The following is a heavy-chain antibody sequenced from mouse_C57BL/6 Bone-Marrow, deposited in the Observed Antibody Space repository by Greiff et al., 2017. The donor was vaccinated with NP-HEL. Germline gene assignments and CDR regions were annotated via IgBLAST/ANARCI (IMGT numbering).Heavy chain of an antibody. CDR3: ARAGDSSGSLDY. D-gene: IGHD3-2*02. V-gene: IGHV1-55*01. CDR2: IYPGSGST. Sequence: QVQLQQPGAELVKPGASVKMSCKASGYTFTSYWITWVKQRPGQGLEWIGDIYPGSGSTNYNEKFKSKATLTVDTSSSTAYMQLSSLTSEDSAVYYCARAGDSSGSLDYWGQGTTLTGSS. J-gene: IGHJ2*01. CDR1: GYTFTSYW.